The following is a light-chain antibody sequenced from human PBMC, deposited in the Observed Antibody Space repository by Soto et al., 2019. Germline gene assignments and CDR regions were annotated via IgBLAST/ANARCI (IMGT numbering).Light chain of an antibody. J-gene: IGKJ4*01. Sequence: IVFTHAPCTLSLSPGEISTLSCRSSQILTSDYLSWYQKKPDQPPRLIIHGASSRATGLPDRFSGSGSGTDFTLTISRLEPEDFAVYYCQQYGSSPAFGGGTKVDIK. V-gene: IGKV3-20*01. CDR3: QQYGSSPA. CDR1: QILTSDY. CDR2: GAS.